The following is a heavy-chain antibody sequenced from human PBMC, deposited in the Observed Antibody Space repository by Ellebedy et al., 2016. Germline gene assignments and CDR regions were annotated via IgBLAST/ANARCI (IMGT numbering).Heavy chain of an antibody. Sequence: GGSLRLXCAASGFTFGAYALNWVRQTPGKGLEWVAGISYDGRKAVYANSVRGRFIISRHNSNKTLSLEMRSLTPEDSAVYYCTTFFYDSSGYYSALGDAYFDYWGLGTLVTVSS. V-gene: IGHV3-30*04. J-gene: IGHJ4*02. CDR1: GFTFGAYA. D-gene: IGHD3-22*01. CDR3: TTFFYDSSGYYSALGDAYFDY. CDR2: ISYDGRKA.